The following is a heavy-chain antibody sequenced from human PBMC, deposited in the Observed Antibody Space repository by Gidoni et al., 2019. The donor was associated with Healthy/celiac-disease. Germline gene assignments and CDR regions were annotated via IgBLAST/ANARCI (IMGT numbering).Heavy chain of an antibody. CDR1: GYTCTSYG. Sequence: QVQLVQSGAEVKKPGASVKVSCKASGYTCTSYGISWVRQAPGQGLEWMGWISAYNGNTNYAQKLQGRVTMTTDTSTSTAYMELRSLRSDDTAVYYCAREERVRNSGYVGYYYYMDVWGKGTTVTVSS. J-gene: IGHJ6*03. V-gene: IGHV1-18*01. D-gene: IGHD5-12*01. CDR3: AREERVRNSGYVGYYYYMDV. CDR2: ISAYNGNT.